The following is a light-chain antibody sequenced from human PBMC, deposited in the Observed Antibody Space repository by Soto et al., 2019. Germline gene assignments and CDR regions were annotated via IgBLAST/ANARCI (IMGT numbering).Light chain of an antibody. CDR2: GAS. J-gene: IGKJ4*01. Sequence: EIALTQSPGTLSLSPGESTTLSCRASQSVGRNFLAWYQQKPGRAPRLLIHGASYRATGVPARFSGSGSETDFTLTISRLEPEDFAVYYCHQYAASPLTFGGGTKVEIK. V-gene: IGKV3-20*01. CDR3: HQYAASPLT. CDR1: QSVGRNF.